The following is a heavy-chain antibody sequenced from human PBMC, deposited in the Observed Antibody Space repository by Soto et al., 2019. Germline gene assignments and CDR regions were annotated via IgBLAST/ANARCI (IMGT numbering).Heavy chain of an antibody. J-gene: IGHJ4*02. CDR2: SDPTGAYT. V-gene: IGHV1-46*01. Sequence: ASVKVSCKASGYTFTNYYIHWLRQAPGQGLEWMGISDPTGAYTNNAQRFQGRVTMTRDTSTSTVYMELSTLRSEDTALYYCARVPARKSLDVFDYWGQGTLVTVSS. CDR1: GYTFTNYY. CDR3: ARVPARKSLDVFDY.